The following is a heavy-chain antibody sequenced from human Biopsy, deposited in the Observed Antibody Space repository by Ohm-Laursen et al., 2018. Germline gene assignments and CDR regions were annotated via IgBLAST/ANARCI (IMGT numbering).Heavy chain of an antibody. CDR1: GFTFSDYY. CDR3: ARDVEGFYSYAMDV. D-gene: IGHD5-24*01. Sequence: SLRLSCAAFGFTFSDYYMSWIRQAPGKGLEWVSYITSGGSTTDYADSVKGRFTISRDKAKSSLFLQMNSLRAKGTAVYYCARDVEGFYSYAMDVWGQGTTVTVSS. J-gene: IGHJ6*02. CDR2: ITSGGSTT. V-gene: IGHV3-11*01.